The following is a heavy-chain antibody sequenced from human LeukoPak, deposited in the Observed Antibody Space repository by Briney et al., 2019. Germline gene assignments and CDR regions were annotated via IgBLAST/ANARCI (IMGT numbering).Heavy chain of an antibody. CDR1: GYTFTSYG. Sequence: ASVNVSCKASGYTFTSYGISWVRQAPGQGREGMGWISAYKGNTNYAQKLQGRGTITTNTSTSTAYMELRSLRSDDAAVYYCARAPPYYYDSSVDYWGQGTLVTVSS. CDR3: ARAPPYYYDSSVDY. CDR2: ISAYKGNT. J-gene: IGHJ4*02. D-gene: IGHD3-22*01. V-gene: IGHV1-18*01.